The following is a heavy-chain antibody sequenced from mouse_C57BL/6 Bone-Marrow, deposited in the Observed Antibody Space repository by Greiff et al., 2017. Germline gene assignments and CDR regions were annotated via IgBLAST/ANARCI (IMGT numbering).Heavy chain of an antibody. V-gene: IGHV1-50*01. CDR1: GYTFTSYW. CDR3: ARGNYLFAY. J-gene: IGHJ3*01. CDR2: IDPSDSYT. D-gene: IGHD1-1*02. Sequence: QVHVKQPGAELVKPGASVKLSCKASGYTFTSYWMQWVKQRPGQGLEWIGEIDPSDSYTNYNQKFKGKATLTVDTSSSTAYMQLSSLTSEDSAVYYCARGNYLFAYWGQGTLVTGSA.